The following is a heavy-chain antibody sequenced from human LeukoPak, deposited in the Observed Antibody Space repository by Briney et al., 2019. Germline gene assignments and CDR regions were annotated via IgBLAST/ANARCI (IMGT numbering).Heavy chain of an antibody. Sequence: PSETLSLTCAVSGGSISSSNWWSWVRQPPGKGLEWIGEIYHSGSTNYNPSLKSRVTISVDKSKNQFSLKLSSVTAADTAVYYCASGPQYYYDSSGSYYFDYWGQGTLVTVSS. V-gene: IGHV4-4*02. D-gene: IGHD3-22*01. CDR2: IYHSGST. CDR1: GGSISSSNW. J-gene: IGHJ4*02. CDR3: ASGPQYYYDSSGSYYFDY.